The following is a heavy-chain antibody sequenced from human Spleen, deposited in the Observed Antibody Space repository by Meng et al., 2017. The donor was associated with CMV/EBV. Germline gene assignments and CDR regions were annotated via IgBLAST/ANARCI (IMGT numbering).Heavy chain of an antibody. CDR2: ITWDGSTT. D-gene: IGHD1-1*01. J-gene: IGHJ3*01. CDR3: TILPIGTDVFDV. CDR1: AFDDYT. V-gene: IGHV3-43*01. Sequence: GGSLRLSCTTSAFDDYTLHWVRQAPGKGLEWLSLITWDGSTTYYADSVKGRFTTSRDNNRNSLYLQMNSLRTEDTALYYCTILPIGTDVFDVWGLGTLVT.